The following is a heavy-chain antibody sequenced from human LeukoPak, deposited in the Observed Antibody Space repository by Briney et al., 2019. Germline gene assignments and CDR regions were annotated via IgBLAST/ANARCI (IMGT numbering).Heavy chain of an antibody. CDR3: ALPFRYYDGSGYDHDAFDL. CDR1: GYTFTSYY. J-gene: IGHJ3*01. CDR2: INPSGGST. Sequence: GASVKVSCKASGYTFTSYYMHWVRQAPGQGLEWMGIINPSGGSTSYAQKFQGRVTMTRDTSTSTVYMELSSLRSEDTAVYYCALPFRYYDGSGYDHDAFDLWGQGTMVTVSS. V-gene: IGHV1-46*03. D-gene: IGHD3-22*01.